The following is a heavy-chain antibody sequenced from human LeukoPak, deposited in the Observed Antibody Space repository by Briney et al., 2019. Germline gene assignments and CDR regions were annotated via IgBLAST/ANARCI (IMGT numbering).Heavy chain of an antibody. CDR3: ALLATTVVTRFDY. Sequence: GTSVKVSCKASGFTFTSSAVQWVRQARGQRLEWIGWIVVGSGNTNYAQKFQERVTITRDMSTSTAYMELSSLRSEDTAVYYCALLATTVVTRFDYWGQGTLVTVSS. CDR1: GFTFTSSA. J-gene: IGHJ4*02. V-gene: IGHV1-58*01. D-gene: IGHD4-23*01. CDR2: IVVGSGNT.